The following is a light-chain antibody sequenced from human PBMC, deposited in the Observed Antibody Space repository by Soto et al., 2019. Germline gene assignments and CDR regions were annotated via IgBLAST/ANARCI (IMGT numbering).Light chain of an antibody. Sequence: DIQMTQSPSTLSASVGDRVTITCQASQSISNWLAWYQQKPGKVPNLLIYEASTLDSGVPSRFSGSGSETEFTLTISSLQPDDFATYYCQQYNSYPYTFGQGTKLEIK. CDR2: EAS. CDR1: QSISNW. CDR3: QQYNSYPYT. V-gene: IGKV1-5*03. J-gene: IGKJ2*01.